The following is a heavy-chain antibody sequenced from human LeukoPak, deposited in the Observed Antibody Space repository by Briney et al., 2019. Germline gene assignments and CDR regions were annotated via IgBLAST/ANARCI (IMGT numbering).Heavy chain of an antibody. CDR2: TSSSDAGT. Sequence: PGGSLRLSCAASGFTLSTYAMSWVRQTPGKGLEWVAATSSSDAGTYHADSVRGRFTISRDNSKNTLYLQMDSLRAEDTAVYYCARVFSGTYLNYHHFDYWGQGTLVTVSS. D-gene: IGHD1-26*01. J-gene: IGHJ4*02. V-gene: IGHV3-23*01. CDR1: GFTLSTYA. CDR3: ARVFSGTYLNYHHFDY.